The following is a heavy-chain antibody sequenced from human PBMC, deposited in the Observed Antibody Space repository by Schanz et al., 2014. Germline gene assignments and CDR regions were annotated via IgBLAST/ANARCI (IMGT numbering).Heavy chain of an antibody. CDR3: AKGSRSGSKVMDV. V-gene: IGHV3-53*05. D-gene: IGHD3-10*01. Sequence: PGGSLRLSCAASGFSVGNKYMNWVRQAPGKGLEWVSFIYIGGNTYYADSVKGRFTISRDNSKNTLYLQMNSLRPEDTAVYYCAKGSRSGSKVMDVWGKGTTVTVSS. CDR2: IYIGGNT. J-gene: IGHJ6*03. CDR1: GFSVGNKY.